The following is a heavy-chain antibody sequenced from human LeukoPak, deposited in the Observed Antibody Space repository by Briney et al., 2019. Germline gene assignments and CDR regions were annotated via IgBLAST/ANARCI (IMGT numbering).Heavy chain of an antibody. V-gene: IGHV3-48*02. Sequence: GGSLRLSCAASGFTFSDYNMNWVRQAPGKGLEWVSYISSSSNTMYYADSVKGRFTISRDNAKNSLYLQMNSLRDEDTAVYYCARAFDYWGQGTLVAVSS. CDR3: ARAFDY. J-gene: IGHJ4*02. CDR1: GFTFSDYN. CDR2: ISSSSNTM.